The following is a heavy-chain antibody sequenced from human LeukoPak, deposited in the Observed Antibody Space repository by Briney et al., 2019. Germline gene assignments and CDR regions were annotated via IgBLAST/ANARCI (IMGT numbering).Heavy chain of an antibody. Sequence: GGSLRLSCAASGFTFSSYAMSWVRQAPGKGLEWMGIIYPGDSDTRYSPSFQGQVTISADKSISTAYLQWSSLKASDTAMYYCARHGDYYDSSGGAEYFQHWGQGTLVTVSS. CDR2: IYPGDSDT. D-gene: IGHD3-22*01. CDR1: GFTFSSYA. J-gene: IGHJ1*01. V-gene: IGHV5-51*01. CDR3: ARHGDYYDSSGGAEYFQH.